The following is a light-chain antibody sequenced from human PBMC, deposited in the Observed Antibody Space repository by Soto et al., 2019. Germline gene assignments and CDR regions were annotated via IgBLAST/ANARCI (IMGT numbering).Light chain of an antibody. CDR2: AAS. CDR1: QGISSY. CDR3: QQYYSYPYT. J-gene: IGKJ2*01. V-gene: IGKV1-8*01. Sequence: AIRMTQSPSSFSASTGDRVTITCRASQGISSYLAWYQQKPGKAPKLLIYAASTLQSGVPSRFSGIGSGTDVTLTISCLQSEDFANYYRQQYYSYPYTFRQGTKLEIQ.